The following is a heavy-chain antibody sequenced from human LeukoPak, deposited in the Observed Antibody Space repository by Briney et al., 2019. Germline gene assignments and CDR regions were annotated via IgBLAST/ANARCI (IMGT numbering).Heavy chain of an antibody. D-gene: IGHD1-26*01. CDR1: GFTFSSYA. J-gene: IGHJ4*02. CDR3: ARAPLPRLYYFDY. Sequence: PGGSLRLSCAASGFTFSSYAMHWVRQAPGKGLEWVAVISYDGSNKYYADSVKGRFTISRDNSKNTLYLQMNSLRAEDTAVYYCARAPLPRLYYFDYWGQGTLVTVSP. V-gene: IGHV3-30*04. CDR2: ISYDGSNK.